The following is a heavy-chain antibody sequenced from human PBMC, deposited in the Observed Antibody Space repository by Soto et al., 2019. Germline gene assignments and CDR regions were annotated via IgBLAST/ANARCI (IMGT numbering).Heavy chain of an antibody. D-gene: IGHD6-6*01. J-gene: IGHJ6*02. CDR1: GGSISSGGYS. CDR2: IYHSGST. V-gene: IGHV4-30-2*01. CDR3: ARSIAARPGAYYYYGMDV. Sequence: SETLSLTCAVSGGSISSGGYSWSWIRQPPGKGLEWIGYIYHSGSTYYNPSLKSRVTISVDRSKNQFSLKLSSVTAADTAVYYCARSIAARPGAYYYYGMDVWGQGXTVTVYS.